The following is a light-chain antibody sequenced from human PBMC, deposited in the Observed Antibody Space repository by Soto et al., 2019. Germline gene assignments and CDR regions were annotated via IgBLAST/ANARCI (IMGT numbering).Light chain of an antibody. J-gene: IGKJ3*01. CDR3: QQSYRTPLT. Sequence: DIQMTQSPSSLSASVGDRVTITCRASQSISNYLNWYQQKPGKAPKLLIYAASSLQSGVPSRFSGSGSGTDFTLTISSLQPEDFATYYCQQSYRTPLTFGPGTKVDIK. CDR1: QSISNY. CDR2: AAS. V-gene: IGKV1-39*01.